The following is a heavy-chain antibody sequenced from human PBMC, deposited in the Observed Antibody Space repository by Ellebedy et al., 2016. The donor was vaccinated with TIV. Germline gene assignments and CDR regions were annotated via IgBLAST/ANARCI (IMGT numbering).Heavy chain of an antibody. V-gene: IGHV4-4*07. J-gene: IGHJ6*02. Sequence: MPGGSLRLSCTVSGGSISSYYWSWIRQPAGKGLEWIGRIYTSGSTNYNPSLKSRVTVSVDTSKNQFSLKLSSVTAADTAVYYCARVIPSMVRGVIIYYGMDVWGQGTTVTVSS. CDR1: GGSISSYY. D-gene: IGHD3-10*01. CDR2: IYTSGST. CDR3: ARVIPSMVRGVIIYYGMDV.